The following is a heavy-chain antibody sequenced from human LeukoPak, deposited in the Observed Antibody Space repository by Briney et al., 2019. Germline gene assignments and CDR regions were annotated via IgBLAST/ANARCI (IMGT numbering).Heavy chain of an antibody. J-gene: IGHJ4*02. V-gene: IGHV4-39*01. CDR3: ARQVVAVAGTGYFDY. CDR2: IYYSGST. Sequence: SETLSLTCTVSGGSISSSSSYWGWIRQPPGKGLEWIGGIYYSGSTYYNASLKSRGTISVDTSKNQFSLKLNSVTAADTAVYFCARQVVAVAGTGYFDYWGQGTLVTVSS. D-gene: IGHD6-19*01. CDR1: GGSISSSSSY.